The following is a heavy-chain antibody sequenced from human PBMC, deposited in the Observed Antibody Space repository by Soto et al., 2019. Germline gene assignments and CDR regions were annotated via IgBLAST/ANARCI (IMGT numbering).Heavy chain of an antibody. CDR1: GGSVSSGSYY. CDR3: ARDRRTGIAAAGHHWDFDL. Sequence: QVQLQESGPGLVKPSETLSLTCTVSGGSVSSGSYYWSWIRQPPGKGLEWIGYIYYSGSTNYNPSCQGRATISVATSKNQCSLKLSSVTAADTAVYYCARDRRTGIAAAGHHWDFDLWGRGTLVTVSS. CDR2: IYYSGST. D-gene: IGHD6-13*01. J-gene: IGHJ2*01. V-gene: IGHV4-61*01.